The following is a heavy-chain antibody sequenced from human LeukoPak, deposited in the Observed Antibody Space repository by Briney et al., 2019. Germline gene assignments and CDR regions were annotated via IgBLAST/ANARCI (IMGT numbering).Heavy chain of an antibody. J-gene: IGHJ2*01. CDR3: ARDPRTGGSWYFDL. D-gene: IGHD3-16*01. CDR2: IYYSGST. Sequence: SETLSLTCTVSGGSISSYYWSWIRQPPGKGLEWIGYIYYSGSTNYNPSLKSRVTISMDTSKNQFSLELSGVTAADTAVYYCARDPRTGGSWYFDLWGRGSLVTVSS. V-gene: IGHV4-59*12. CDR1: GGSISSYY.